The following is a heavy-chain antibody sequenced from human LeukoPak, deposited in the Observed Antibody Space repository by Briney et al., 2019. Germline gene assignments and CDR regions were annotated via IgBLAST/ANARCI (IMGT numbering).Heavy chain of an antibody. CDR3: ARDLYYYDSSGYYPQDY. CDR2: ISAYNGNT. Sequence: ASVTVSCKASGYTFTSYGISWVRQAPGQGLEWMGWISAYNGNTNYAQKLQGRVTMTTDTSTSTAYMELRSLRSDDTAVYYCARDLYYYDSSGYYPQDYWGQGTLVTVSS. D-gene: IGHD3-22*01. V-gene: IGHV1-18*01. J-gene: IGHJ4*02. CDR1: GYTFTSYG.